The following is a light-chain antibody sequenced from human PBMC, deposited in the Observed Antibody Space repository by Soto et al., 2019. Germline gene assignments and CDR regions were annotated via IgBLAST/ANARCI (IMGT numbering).Light chain of an antibody. Sequence: EIVMTQSPATLSVSPGEGATLSCRASQSVGSNLAWYQQKPGQAPRLLIYGASTRATGIPARFSGSGSGTDFTLTISSLQSADFAVYYCQQYDNWPPYTFGQGTNLEIK. CDR3: QQYDNWPPYT. V-gene: IGKV3-15*01. CDR2: GAS. CDR1: QSVGSN. J-gene: IGKJ2*01.